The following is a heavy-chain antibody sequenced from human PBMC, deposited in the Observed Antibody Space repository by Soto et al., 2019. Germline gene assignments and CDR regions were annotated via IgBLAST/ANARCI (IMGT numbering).Heavy chain of an antibody. CDR1: GASISSGGYY. J-gene: IGHJ4*02. CDR3: ARDVGTTDYVWGGFDY. V-gene: IGHV4-31*03. CDR2: IHYSGST. D-gene: IGHD3-16*01. Sequence: QVQLQESGPGLVEPSQTLSLTCTVSGASISSGGYYWSWIRQHPGKGLEWIGYIHYSGSTYFDPSLKSRVTISADTSKNHFALKLGSVTAVDTAIYYCARDVGTTDYVWGGFDYWGQGTLVTVSS.